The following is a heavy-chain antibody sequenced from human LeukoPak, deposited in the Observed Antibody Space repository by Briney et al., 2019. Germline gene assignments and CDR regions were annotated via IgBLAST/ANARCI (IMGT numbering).Heavy chain of an antibody. CDR2: IYYSGST. CDR3: ASQLVGYCSGGSCQGAFDI. V-gene: IGHV4-39*07. Sequence: SETLSLTCTVSGGSISSSSYYWGWIRQPPGKGLEWIGSIYYSGSTYYNPSLKSRVTISVDTSKNQFSLKLSSVTAADTAVYYCASQLVGYCSGGSCQGAFDIWGQGTMVTVSS. D-gene: IGHD2-15*01. CDR1: GGSISSSSYY. J-gene: IGHJ3*02.